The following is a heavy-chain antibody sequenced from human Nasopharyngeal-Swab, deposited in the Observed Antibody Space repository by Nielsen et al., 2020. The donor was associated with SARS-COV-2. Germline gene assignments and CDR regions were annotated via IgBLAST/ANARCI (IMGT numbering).Heavy chain of an antibody. CDR2: IIPIFGTA. Sequence: SVQVSCKASGGTFSSYAISWVRQAPGQGLEWMGGIIPIFGTANYAQKFQGRVTNTADESTSTAYMELTSLRSEETAVYYCARKTSGYSGYDDWGQGTPVTVSS. V-gene: IGHV1-69*13. D-gene: IGHD5-12*01. J-gene: IGHJ4*02. CDR1: GGTFSSYA. CDR3: ARKTSGYSGYDD.